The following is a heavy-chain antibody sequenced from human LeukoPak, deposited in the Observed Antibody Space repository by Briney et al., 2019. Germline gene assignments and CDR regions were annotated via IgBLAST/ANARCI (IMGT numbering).Heavy chain of an antibody. CDR2: TYYRSKWYN. V-gene: IGHV6-1*01. Sequence: SQTLSLTCAISGDSVSSNSAAWNWLRQSPSRGLEWLGRTYYRSKWYNDYAVSVKSRITINPDTSKNQFSLQLNSVTPEDTAVYYCAREDLMMVRYFDYWGQGTLVTVSS. CDR1: GDSVSSNSAA. CDR3: AREDLMMVRYFDY. D-gene: IGHD3-10*01. J-gene: IGHJ4*02.